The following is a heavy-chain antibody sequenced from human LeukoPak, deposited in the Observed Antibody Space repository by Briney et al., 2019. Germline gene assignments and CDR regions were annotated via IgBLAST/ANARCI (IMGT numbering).Heavy chain of an antibody. D-gene: IGHD3-22*01. V-gene: IGHV3-21*01. CDR3: ARDLYDSGAYSSPIDY. Sequence: GGSLRLSCAAYGFTLSSHSMNWVRQAPGKGLEWVSSISRSSSYIHSADSVKGRFTISRDNAKNSLYLQMNSLRAEDTAVYYCARDLYDSGAYSSPIDYWGQGTLVTVSS. CDR2: ISRSSSYI. J-gene: IGHJ4*02. CDR1: GFTLSSHS.